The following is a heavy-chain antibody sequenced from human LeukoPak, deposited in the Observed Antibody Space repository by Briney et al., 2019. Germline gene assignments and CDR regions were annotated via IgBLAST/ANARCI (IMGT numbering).Heavy chain of an antibody. V-gene: IGHV4-34*01. D-gene: IGHD3-16*02. CDR3: ARAWTPKKYYDYVWGSYRYGSWFDP. J-gene: IGHJ5*02. CDR1: GGSFSGYY. Sequence: SETLSLTCAVYGGSFSGYYWSWIRQPPGKGLEWIGEINHSGSTNYNPSLKSRVTISVDTSKNQFSLKLSSVTAADTAVYYCARAWTPKKYYDYVWGSYRYGSWFDPWGQGTLVTVSS. CDR2: INHSGST.